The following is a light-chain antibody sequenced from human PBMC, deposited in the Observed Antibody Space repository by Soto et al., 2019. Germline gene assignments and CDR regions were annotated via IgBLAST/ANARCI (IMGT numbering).Light chain of an antibody. V-gene: IGKV1-9*01. CDR2: AAS. J-gene: IGKJ4*01. CDR1: QDIAIY. Sequence: IKLNQSPSSLSATVGDRVTITCRASQDIAIYLAWYQQKPGEAPKLLIYAASTLYGGVPSRFSGSGSGTDFALTITSLQAEDFATYYCQQLRLYPSTFGGGTKVDI. CDR3: QQLRLYPST.